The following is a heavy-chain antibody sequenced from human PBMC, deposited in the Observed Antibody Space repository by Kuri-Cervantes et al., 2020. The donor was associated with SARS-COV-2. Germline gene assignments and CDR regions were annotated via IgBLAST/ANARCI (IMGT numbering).Heavy chain of an antibody. CDR1: GYIFTVYY. V-gene: IGHV1-46*01. CDR2: INPSGGST. J-gene: IGHJ4*02. Sequence: ASVKVSCKASGYIFTVYYVHWVRQAPGQGLEWMGMINPSGGSTTYGQKFQGRVTMTRDTSTSTVFMQLRSLRSEDTAVYYCARSVNDFWSGYAVSLSTNYFDYWGQGTLVTVSS. D-gene: IGHD3-3*01. CDR3: ARSVNDFWSGYAVSLSTNYFDY.